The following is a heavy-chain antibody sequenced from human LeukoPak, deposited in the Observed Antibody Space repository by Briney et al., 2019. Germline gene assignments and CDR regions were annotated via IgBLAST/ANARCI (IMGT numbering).Heavy chain of an antibody. CDR1: RFIFSSYA. CDR2: IPNDGSNS. Sequence: GGSLRLSCAASRFIFSSYAMNWVRQAPGKGLEWVAIIPNDGSNSYYADSVKGRFTISRDNSKNTLYLQMNILRAEDTAVYYCARAFSTTAFDYWGQGTLVTVSS. CDR3: ARAFSTTAFDY. D-gene: IGHD4-17*01. J-gene: IGHJ4*02. V-gene: IGHV3-30*04.